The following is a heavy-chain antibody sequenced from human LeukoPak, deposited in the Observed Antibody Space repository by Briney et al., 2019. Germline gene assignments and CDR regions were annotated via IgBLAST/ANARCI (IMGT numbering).Heavy chain of an antibody. CDR3: AREPYDYVWGSYRSPARRNYYYYGMDV. Sequence: ASVKVSCKASGYTFTSYYMHWVRQAPGQGLEWMGIINPSGGSTSYAQKFQGRVTMTRDTSTSTVYMELSSLRSEDTAVYYCAREPYDYVWGSYRSPARRNYYYYGMDVWSQGTTVTVSS. CDR2: INPSGGST. CDR1: GYTFTSYY. J-gene: IGHJ6*02. V-gene: IGHV1-46*01. D-gene: IGHD3-16*02.